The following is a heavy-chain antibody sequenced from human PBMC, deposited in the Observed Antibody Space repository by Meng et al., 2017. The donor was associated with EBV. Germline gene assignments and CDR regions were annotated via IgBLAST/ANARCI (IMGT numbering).Heavy chain of an antibody. CDR3: ARPFPSWQSPRLDPFGA. CDR2: VHYTGST. Sequence: QLQLRESGPGQVKPSXXXXLXXXVSXDSISSFYYWGWIRQSPGRGLEWIGSVHYTGSTYYSPSLKSRVTVSVDTSKNQFSLRLTSVTAADTAVYYCARPFPSWQSPRLDPFGAWGQGTLVTVSS. V-gene: IGHV4-39*01. CDR1: XDSISSFYY. J-gene: IGHJ5*02. D-gene: IGHD6-19*01.